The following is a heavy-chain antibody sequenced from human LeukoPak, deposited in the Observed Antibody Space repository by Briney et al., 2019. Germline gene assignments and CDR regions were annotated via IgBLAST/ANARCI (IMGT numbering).Heavy chain of an antibody. Sequence: SETLSLTCAVYGGSFSGYYWSWIRQPPGKGLEWIGEINHSGSTNYNPSLKSRVTISVDTSKNQFSLKLSSVTAADTAVYYCARRTPRYYYCMDVWGKGTTVTISS. CDR1: GGSFSGYY. J-gene: IGHJ6*03. CDR2: INHSGST. V-gene: IGHV4-34*01. D-gene: IGHD1-14*01. CDR3: ARRTPRYYYCMDV.